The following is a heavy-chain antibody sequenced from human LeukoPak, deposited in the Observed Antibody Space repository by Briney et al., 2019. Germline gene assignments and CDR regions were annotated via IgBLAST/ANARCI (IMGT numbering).Heavy chain of an antibody. J-gene: IGHJ4*02. Sequence: SETLSLTCTVSGGSISSYYWSWIRQPPGKGLEWIGYIYYSGSTNYNPSLKSRVTISVDTSKNQFSLKLSSVTAADTAVYYCARQPLYDIHRVDYWGQGTLVTVSS. D-gene: IGHD3-9*01. V-gene: IGHV4-59*08. CDR3: ARQPLYDIHRVDY. CDR2: IYYSGST. CDR1: GGSISSYY.